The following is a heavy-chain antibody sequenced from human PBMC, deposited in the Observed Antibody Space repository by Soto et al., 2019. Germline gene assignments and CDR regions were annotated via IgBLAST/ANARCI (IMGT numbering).Heavy chain of an antibody. V-gene: IGHV3-7*04. Sequence: EAQLVQSGGGLVQPGGSLRLSCTASGLIVSTHWMSWVRQTPEKGLEWVGNIKEDGSESYYEDFVKGRCTISRDNAKSSVYLQMDSLRAEDTAIYYCARDEHGYAYWGQGTRVTVSS. CDR3: ARDEHGYAY. J-gene: IGHJ4*02. CDR1: GLIVSTHW. CDR2: IKEDGSES. D-gene: IGHD5-12*01.